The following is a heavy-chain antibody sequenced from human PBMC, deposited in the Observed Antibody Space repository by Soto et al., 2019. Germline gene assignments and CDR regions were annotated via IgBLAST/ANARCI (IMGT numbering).Heavy chain of an antibody. CDR3: TGRGGDSLQDN. D-gene: IGHD4-17*01. CDR2: INSDGTST. Sequence: EVQLVESGGGLVQPGGSLRLSCAASGFTFSSYWMHWVRQAPGKGLVWVSRINSDGTSTTYADSVKGRFTISRDNAKNTLYLQMNSLKDEDTGLYYCTGRGGDSLQDNWGQGTLVTVSS. V-gene: IGHV3-74*01. CDR1: GFTFSSYW. J-gene: IGHJ4*02.